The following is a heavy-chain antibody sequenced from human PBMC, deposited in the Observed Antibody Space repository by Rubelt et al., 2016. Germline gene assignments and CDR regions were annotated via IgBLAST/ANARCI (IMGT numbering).Heavy chain of an antibody. CDR3: ARVVVVAATFGYYYGMDV. CDR2: IYYSGST. Sequence: QLQLQESGPGLVKPSETLSLTCTVSGGSISSYYWSWIRQPPGKGLEWIGYIYYSGSTNYNPSLKSRVTISVDTSKNQFSLQLSSVTAADTAGYYCARVVVVAATFGYYYGMDVWGQGTTVTVSS. D-gene: IGHD2-15*01. J-gene: IGHJ6*02. V-gene: IGHV4-59*01. CDR1: GGSISSYY.